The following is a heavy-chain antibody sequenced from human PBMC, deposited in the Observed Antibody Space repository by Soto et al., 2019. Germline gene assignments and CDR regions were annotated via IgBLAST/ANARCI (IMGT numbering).Heavy chain of an antibody. CDR3: ARDLGLLKSLFDY. Sequence: GGSLRLSCLASGFSFNSFNMNWIRRAPGRGLEWVASISVSGDNIYYGDSVQGRFTISRDNSRRSVFLDLSSLRVEDTAVYYCARDLGLLKSLFDYWGQGNLVTGSS. CDR2: ISVSGDNI. V-gene: IGHV3-21*01. D-gene: IGHD3-16*01. J-gene: IGHJ4*02. CDR1: GFSFNSFN.